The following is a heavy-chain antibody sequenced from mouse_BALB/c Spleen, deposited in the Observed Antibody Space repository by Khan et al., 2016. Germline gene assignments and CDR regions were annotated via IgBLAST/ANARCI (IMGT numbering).Heavy chain of an antibody. CDR2: ILPGSGST. V-gene: IGHV1-9*01. Sequence: QVQLQQSGAELMKPGASVKISCKATGYTFSSYWIEWVKQLPGHGLEWIGEILPGSGSTNYNAMFKGKATFTADTSSNTAYMQLSSLTSEDSAVYYCARGGTTARFAYWGQGTLVTVSA. J-gene: IGHJ3*01. CDR1: GYTFSSYW. D-gene: IGHD1-2*01. CDR3: ARGGTTARFAY.